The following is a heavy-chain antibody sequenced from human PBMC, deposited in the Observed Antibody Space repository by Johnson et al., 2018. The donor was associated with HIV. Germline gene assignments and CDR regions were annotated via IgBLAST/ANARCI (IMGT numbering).Heavy chain of an antibody. CDR3: ARGFHSGSYMMAFDI. V-gene: IGHV3-30*04. J-gene: IGHJ3*02. D-gene: IGHD1-26*01. CDR2: ISYDGSNK. Sequence: QVQLVESGGCVVQPGRSLRLSCAASGFTLSSYAMHWVRQAPGKGLEWVAVISYDGSNKYYADSVKCRFTISRDNSKNTLDLQMNSLRAEDTAVYYCARGFHSGSYMMAFDIWGQGTMVTVSS. CDR1: GFTLSSYA.